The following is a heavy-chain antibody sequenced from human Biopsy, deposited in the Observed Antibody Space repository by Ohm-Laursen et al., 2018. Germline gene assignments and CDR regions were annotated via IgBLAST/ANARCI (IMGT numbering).Heavy chain of an antibody. CDR2: ISDTGTT. V-gene: IGHV4-61*08. Sequence: SDTLSLTCTVSGGSIGGSGDYWSWIRQPPGKGLEWIGYISDTGTTNYNPSLRGRVAMSVDTSKNQFSLQLTSVTAADTAMFFCARLFRLDDYWNDDPPDGFDVWGQGTMVTVSS. D-gene: IGHD3-3*01. J-gene: IGHJ3*01. CDR3: ARLFRLDDYWNDDPPDGFDV. CDR1: GGSIGGSGDY.